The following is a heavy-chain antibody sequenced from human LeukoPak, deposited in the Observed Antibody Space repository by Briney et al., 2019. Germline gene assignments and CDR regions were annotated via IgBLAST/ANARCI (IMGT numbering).Heavy chain of an antibody. CDR1: GFTFSSYG. CDR2: IWNDGSDK. CDR3: AKPTRGSGSFLIDF. J-gene: IGHJ4*02. V-gene: IGHV3-33*06. D-gene: IGHD1-26*01. Sequence: GRSLRLSCAASGFTFSSYGMHWARQAPGKGLEWVAVIWNDGSDKYYADSVKGRFTISRDNSKNTLYLQTNSLRAEDTAVYYCAKPTRGSGSFLIDFWGQGTLVTVSS.